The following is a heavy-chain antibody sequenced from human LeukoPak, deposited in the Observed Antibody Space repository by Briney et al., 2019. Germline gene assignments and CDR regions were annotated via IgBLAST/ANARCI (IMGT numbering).Heavy chain of an antibody. CDR1: EFTFSNYW. Sequence: GSLRLSCAASEFTFSNYWMHWVRQAPGKGLVWVSRINTDVSSRTYVDSVKGRFTISRDNAKNTLYLQMNSLRAEDTAVYYCAKDSTFTPWWVPAARSFDYWGQGTLVAVSS. V-gene: IGHV3-74*01. CDR2: INTDVSSR. D-gene: IGHD2-2*01. J-gene: IGHJ4*02. CDR3: AKDSTFTPWWVPAARSFDY.